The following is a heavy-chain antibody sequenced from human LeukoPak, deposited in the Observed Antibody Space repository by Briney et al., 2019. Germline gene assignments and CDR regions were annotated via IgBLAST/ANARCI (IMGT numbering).Heavy chain of an antibody. D-gene: IGHD7-27*01. J-gene: IGHJ4*02. CDR2: INPSGGST. CDR1: GYTFTSYY. CDR3: AREPTGRSFDY. V-gene: IGHV1-46*01. Sequence: PVASVKVSCKASGYTFTSYYMHWVRQAPGQGLEWMGIINPSGGSTSYAQKFQGRVTMTRDMSTSTVYMEQSSLRSEDTAVYYCAREPTGRSFDYWGQGTLVTVSS.